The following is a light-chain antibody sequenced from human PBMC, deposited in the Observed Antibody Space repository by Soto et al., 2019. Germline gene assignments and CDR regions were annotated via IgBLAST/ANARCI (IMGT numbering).Light chain of an antibody. CDR2: GAS. V-gene: IGKV3-20*01. CDR1: QSVSSY. CDR3: HQYGSSPQT. J-gene: IGKJ1*01. Sequence: EIVMTQSPATLSVSTGERATLSCRASQSVSSYLAWYQQKPGQAPRLLIYGASSRATGIPDRFTGSGSGTDFTLTISRLEPEDFAVFYCHQYGSSPQTFGQGTKVDIK.